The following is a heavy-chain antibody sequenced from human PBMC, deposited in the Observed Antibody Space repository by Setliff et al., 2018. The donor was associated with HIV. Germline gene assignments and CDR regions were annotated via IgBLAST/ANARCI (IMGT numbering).Heavy chain of an antibody. D-gene: IGHD3-22*01. CDR1: GASIRGHY. J-gene: IGHJ3*02. V-gene: IGHV4-59*11. CDR2: IYYSGNT. CDR3: ATRAYDSSGYLRSRVSGAAFDI. Sequence: SETLSLTCSVSGASIRGHYWSWIRQSPGKGLEWIGNIYYSGNTNYNPSFKSRVTISVDTAYMELTSLRSEDTAVYYCATRAYDSSGYLRSRVSGAAFDIWGQGTMVTVSS.